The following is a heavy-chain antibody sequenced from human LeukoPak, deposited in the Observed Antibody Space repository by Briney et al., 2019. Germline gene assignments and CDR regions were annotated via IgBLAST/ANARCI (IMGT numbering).Heavy chain of an antibody. CDR3: ARVRGPYSSGWYYFDY. CDR1: GFTFSSYW. Sequence: PGGSLRLSCAVSGFTFSSYWMSWVRQAPGKGLERVANIKQDGSEKYYVDSVKGRFTISRDNAKNSLYLQMNSLRAEDTAVYYCARVRGPYSSGWYYFDYWGQGTLVTVSS. J-gene: IGHJ4*02. D-gene: IGHD6-19*01. V-gene: IGHV3-7*03. CDR2: IKQDGSEK.